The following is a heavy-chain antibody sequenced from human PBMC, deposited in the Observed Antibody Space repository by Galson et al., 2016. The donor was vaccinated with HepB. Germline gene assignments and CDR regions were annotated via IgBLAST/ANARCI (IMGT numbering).Heavy chain of an antibody. CDR2: ISGSGGSI. J-gene: IGHJ4*02. CDR3: STGSD. Sequence: SLRLSCAASGLSFSSYAMSCVRQAPGKGLEWVSTISGSGGSIYYADSVKGRFTISRDNSKNTLYLQMHSLRAEDTAIYSCSTGSDWGQGALVAVTT. CDR1: GLSFSSYA. D-gene: IGHD2-15*01. V-gene: IGHV3-23*01.